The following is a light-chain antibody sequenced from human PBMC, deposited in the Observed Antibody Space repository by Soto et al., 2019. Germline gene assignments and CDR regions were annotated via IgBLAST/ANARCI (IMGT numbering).Light chain of an antibody. CDR3: QEYDDSPPIT. Sequence: EILLRQSPVTLSLSPGERATISCRAIQSVSSTYLAWYQQKPGQAPRLLIYGASSRATGIPDRFSGSGSGTDFTLTISRLEPEDFAVYYCQEYDDSPPITFGLGTRLEIK. CDR2: GAS. CDR1: QSVSSTY. V-gene: IGKV3-20*01. J-gene: IGKJ5*01.